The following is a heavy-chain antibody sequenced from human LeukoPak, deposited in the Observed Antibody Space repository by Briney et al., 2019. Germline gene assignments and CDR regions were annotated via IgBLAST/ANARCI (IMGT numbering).Heavy chain of an antibody. CDR2: ISGSGGST. D-gene: IGHD6-13*01. V-gene: IGHV3-23*01. CDR3: AKMGGGKSCSLYYFDY. J-gene: IGHJ4*02. CDR1: GFTFSSYA. Sequence: PGGSLRLSCAASGFTFSSYAMSWVRQAPGKGLEWVSAISGSGGSTYYADSVKGRFTISRDNSKNTLYLQMNSLRAEDTAVYYCAKMGGGKSCSLYYFDYWGQGTLVTVSS.